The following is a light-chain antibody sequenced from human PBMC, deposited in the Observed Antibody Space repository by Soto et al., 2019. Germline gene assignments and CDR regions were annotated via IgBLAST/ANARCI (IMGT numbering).Light chain of an antibody. CDR2: SNN. CDR3: AAWDDSLNGSYV. V-gene: IGLV1-44*01. J-gene: IGLJ1*01. Sequence: QSVLTQPPSASGTPGQRVTVSCSGSSSNIGSNTVNWYQQVPGTAPKLLIYSNNQRPSGVPDRFSGSKSGTSASLAISGLQSEDEADYYCAAWDDSLNGSYVFGTGTKLTVL. CDR1: SSNIGSNT.